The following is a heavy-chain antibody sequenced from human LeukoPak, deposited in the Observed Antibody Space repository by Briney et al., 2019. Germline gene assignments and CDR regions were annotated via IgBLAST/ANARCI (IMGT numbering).Heavy chain of an antibody. CDR2: INHSGST. Sequence: SETLSLTCAVYGGSFSGYYWSWIRQPPGKGLEWIGEINHSGSTNYNPSLKSRVTISVDTSKNQFSLKLSSVTAADTAVYYCAKGAGPPWFDPWGQGTLVTVSS. J-gene: IGHJ5*02. CDR1: GGSFSGYY. V-gene: IGHV4-34*01. D-gene: IGHD6-19*01. CDR3: AKGAGPPWFDP.